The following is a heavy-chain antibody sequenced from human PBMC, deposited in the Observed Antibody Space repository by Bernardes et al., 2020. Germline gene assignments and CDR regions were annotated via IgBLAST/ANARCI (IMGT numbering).Heavy chain of an antibody. CDR1: GGSISAYY. CDR3: ASTGGSSFNWFVP. CDR2: ISYSGTT. Sequence: SEPLSLTCTVSGGSISAYYWSWIRQPPGKGLEWIGFISYSGTTNYNPSLKSRVTISVDTSKNHFSLRLSSVTAADTAVYYCASTGGSSFNWFVPWGQGTLVTVSS. D-gene: IGHD1-26*01. J-gene: IGHJ5*02. V-gene: IGHV4-59*01.